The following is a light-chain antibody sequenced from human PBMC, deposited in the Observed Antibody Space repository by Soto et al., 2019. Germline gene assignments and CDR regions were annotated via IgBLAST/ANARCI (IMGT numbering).Light chain of an antibody. V-gene: IGKV3-20*01. Sequence: EIVLPQSPGTLSLSPGERATLSCRASQSVSSRDLARYRKKPAQAPRPLIYATPSRATGIPDRFSGSGSGTDFTLTISRLEPEDFAVYYCQQYDNSPGYTFGQGTKLEIK. CDR3: QQYDNSPGYT. J-gene: IGKJ2*01. CDR2: ATP. CDR1: QSVSSRD.